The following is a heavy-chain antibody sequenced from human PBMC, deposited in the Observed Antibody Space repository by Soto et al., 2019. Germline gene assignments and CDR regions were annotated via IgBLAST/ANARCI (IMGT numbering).Heavy chain of an antibody. CDR1: GFPFSGYG. CDR2: ISYDGSNK. Sequence: QVQLVESGGGVVQPGRSLGLSCAVSGFPFSGYGMHWARQAPGQGLAWVAVISYDGSNKYYADSVKGRFTISRDNSKNTLYLQMNSLRPDDTAVYYCAKDLVYGINFYYYGMDVWGQGTTVTVSS. V-gene: IGHV3-30*18. D-gene: IGHD1-20*01. J-gene: IGHJ6*02. CDR3: AKDLVYGINFYYYGMDV.